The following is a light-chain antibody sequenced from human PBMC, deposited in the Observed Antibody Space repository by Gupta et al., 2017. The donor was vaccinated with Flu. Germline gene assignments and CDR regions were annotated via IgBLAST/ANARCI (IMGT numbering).Light chain of an antibody. CDR2: ENN. CDR3: GTWDSSLSKVV. Sequence: QSVLTHPPSVAAAPGQKVTISCSGSSSNIGNNYVSWYQQLPGTAPKLLIYENNKRPSGIPDRFSGSKSGTSATLCITGLQTGDEADYYCGTWDSSLSKVVFGGGTKLTVL. CDR1: SSNIGNNY. V-gene: IGLV1-51*01. J-gene: IGLJ2*01.